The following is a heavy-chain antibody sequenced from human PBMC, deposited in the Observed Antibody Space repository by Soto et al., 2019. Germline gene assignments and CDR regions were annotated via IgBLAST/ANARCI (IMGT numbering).Heavy chain of an antibody. J-gene: IGHJ4*02. Sequence: QLQLQESGPGLVKPSETLSLTCTVSGGSISSSSYYWGWIRQPPGKGLEWIGSIDYSGSTYYNPFLTSRVPISVDTSKNQFCLKLSSVTAADTAVYYCARLVYDSSGYRPGWGQGTLVTVSS. CDR1: GGSISSSSYY. D-gene: IGHD3-22*01. CDR3: ARLVYDSSGYRPG. V-gene: IGHV4-39*01. CDR2: IDYSGST.